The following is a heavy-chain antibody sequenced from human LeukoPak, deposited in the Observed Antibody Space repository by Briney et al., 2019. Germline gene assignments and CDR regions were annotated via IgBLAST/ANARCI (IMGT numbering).Heavy chain of an antibody. CDR2: ISYDGSNK. CDR1: GFTFSSYA. J-gene: IGHJ4*02. CDR3: ARFRPGASGDY. D-gene: IGHD1-1*01. Sequence: PGGSLRLSCAASGFTFSSYAMHWVRQAPGKGLEWVAVISYDGSNKYYADSVKGRFTISRDNSKNTLYLQTNSLRAEDTAVYYCARFRPGASGDYWGQGTLVTVSS. V-gene: IGHV3-30*04.